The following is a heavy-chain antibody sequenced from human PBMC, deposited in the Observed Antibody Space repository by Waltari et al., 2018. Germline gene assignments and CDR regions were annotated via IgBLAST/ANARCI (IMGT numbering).Heavy chain of an antibody. V-gene: IGHV6-1*01. J-gene: IGHJ4*02. CDR2: TYYRSKWCN. D-gene: IGHD6-19*01. CDR1: GDRFPRNLAA. Sequence: QVQLQQSGPGLVKPSQALSLTCPSSGDRFPRNLAAWHWTRQSPSGGLEWLGRTYYRSKWCNDYAVSVKGRITINADTSKNQFSLQLNSVTPEDTAVYYCVGGWLRRGFDNWGQGSLVTVSS. CDR3: VGGWLRRGFDN.